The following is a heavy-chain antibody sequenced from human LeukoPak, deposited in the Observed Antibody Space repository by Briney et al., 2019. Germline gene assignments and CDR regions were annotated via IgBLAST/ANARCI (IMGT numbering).Heavy chain of an antibody. V-gene: IGHV4-59*01. CDR3: AKEVGWEYYFEY. CDR1: GGSINGYY. J-gene: IGHJ4*02. Sequence: SETLSLTCTVSGGSINGYYWSWIRQPPGKGLEWIGNIFYSGSSNYNPSLKSRVSISVDTSKNQFSLILSSVTAADTAVYYCAKEVGWEYYFEYWGQGTLVTVSS. D-gene: IGHD1-26*01. CDR2: IFYSGSS.